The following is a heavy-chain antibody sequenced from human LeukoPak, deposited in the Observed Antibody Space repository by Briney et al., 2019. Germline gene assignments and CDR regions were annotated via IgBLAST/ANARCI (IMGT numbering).Heavy chain of an antibody. CDR2: ISYDGSYK. V-gene: IGHV3-30*03. CDR3: ARNPRYCSSTSCQIFDY. D-gene: IGHD2-2*01. J-gene: IGHJ4*02. Sequence: GGSLRLSCAASGFTFNSYWMNWVRQAPGKGLEWVALISYDGSYKYYADSVKGRFTISRDNSKNTLYLQMNSLRAEDTAVYYCARNPRYCSSTSCQIFDYWGQGALVTVSS. CDR1: GFTFNSYW.